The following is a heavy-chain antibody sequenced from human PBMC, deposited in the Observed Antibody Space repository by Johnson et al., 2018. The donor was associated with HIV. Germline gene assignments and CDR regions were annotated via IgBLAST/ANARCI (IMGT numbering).Heavy chain of an antibody. CDR2: ISSSGSTI. CDR1: GFSFSDYY. Sequence: HVQLVESGGGLVKPGGSLRLSCAASGFSFSDYYLPWIRQAPGKGLEWVSYISSSGSTIYYADSVKGRFTISRDNAKNSLYLQVNSLRAEDTAVYYCARDLGNWDSPRSAFDIWGQGTMVTVSS. CDR3: ARDLGNWDSPRSAFDI. D-gene: IGHD1/OR15-1a*01. J-gene: IGHJ3*02. V-gene: IGHV3-11*04.